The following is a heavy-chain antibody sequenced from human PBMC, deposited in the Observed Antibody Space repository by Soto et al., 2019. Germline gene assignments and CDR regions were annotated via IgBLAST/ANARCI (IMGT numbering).Heavy chain of an antibody. V-gene: IGHV2-5*02. D-gene: IGHD4-17*01. CDR3: AHKNKAYGDPFFDY. CDR2: IYWDDDK. J-gene: IGHJ4*02. Sequence: QITLKESGPTLVKPTQTLTLTCTFSGFSLSTSGVGVGWIRQPPGKALEWLALIYWDDDKRYSPSLKSRLTITKDTSKNQVVLTMTHMDPVDTAPYYCAHKNKAYGDPFFDYWGQGTPVTVSS. CDR1: GFSLSTSGVG.